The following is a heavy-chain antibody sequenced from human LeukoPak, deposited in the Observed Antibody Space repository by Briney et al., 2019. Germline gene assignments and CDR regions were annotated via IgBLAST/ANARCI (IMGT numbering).Heavy chain of an antibody. Sequence: ASETLSLTCAVSGYSISSGYYWGWIRQPPGKGLEWIGSIYYSGSTYYNPSLKSRVTIPVDTSKNQFSLKLSSVTAADTAVYYCARRASIAARVYYYYYMDVWGKGTTVTVSS. J-gene: IGHJ6*03. CDR1: GYSISSGYY. CDR2: IYYSGST. D-gene: IGHD6-6*01. CDR3: ARRASIAARVYYYYYMDV. V-gene: IGHV4-38-2*01.